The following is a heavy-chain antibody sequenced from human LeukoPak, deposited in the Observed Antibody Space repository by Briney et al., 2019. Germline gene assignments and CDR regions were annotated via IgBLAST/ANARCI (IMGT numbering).Heavy chain of an antibody. CDR3: ARSARGSYYVSSGNSFDY. CDR1: GGSISSPYYY. Sequence: SETLSLTCAVSGGSISSPYYYWGWIRQPPGKGLEWIGNVYYSGSTYYNPSLKSRVAISIDTSNNHFSLNLNSVTAADTAVYYCARSARGSYYVSSGNSFDYWGQGTLVTVSS. J-gene: IGHJ4*02. CDR2: VYYSGST. V-gene: IGHV4-39*07. D-gene: IGHD3-22*01.